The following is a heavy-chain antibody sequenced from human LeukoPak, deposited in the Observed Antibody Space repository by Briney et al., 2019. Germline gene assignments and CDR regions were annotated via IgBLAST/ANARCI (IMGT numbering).Heavy chain of an antibody. CDR2: IYSGGST. D-gene: IGHD3-10*01. V-gene: IGHV3-53*01. CDR3: ARVGRGSRYFDY. J-gene: IGHJ4*02. Sequence: GGSLRLSCAASGFTVSSNYMSWVRQAPGKGLEWVSVIYSGGSTYYADSVKGRFTISRDNSKNTLYLQMNSLRAEDTAVYYCARVGRGSRYFDYWGQGTLVTVSS. CDR1: GFTVSSNY.